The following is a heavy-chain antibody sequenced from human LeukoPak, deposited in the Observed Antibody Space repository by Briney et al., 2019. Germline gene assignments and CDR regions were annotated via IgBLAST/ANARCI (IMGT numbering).Heavy chain of an antibody. D-gene: IGHD2-2*01. J-gene: IGHJ6*04. CDR1: GFTFSSYA. CDR2: ISNDGTTE. Sequence: GRSLRLSCAASGFTFSSYAMHWVRQAPGKGLEWVAVISNDGTTESYTDSVKGRFTISRDNFKNTLYLQMNGLRLEDTAVYYCATLRDIVVVATTPTDVWGKGTRSSSPQ. V-gene: IGHV3-30-3*01. CDR3: ATLRDIVVVATTPTDV.